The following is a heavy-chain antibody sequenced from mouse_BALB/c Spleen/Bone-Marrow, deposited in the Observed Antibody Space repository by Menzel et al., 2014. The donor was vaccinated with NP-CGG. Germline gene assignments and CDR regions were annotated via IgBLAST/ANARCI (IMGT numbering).Heavy chain of an antibody. Sequence: EVKLQESGGGLVQPGGSLNLSCAASGFDFSRYWMSWARQAPGKGQEWIGEINPGSSTINYTPSLKDKFIISRDNAKNTLYLQMSKVRSEDTALYHCARNDYDEGFAMDYWGQGTSVTVSS. D-gene: IGHD2-4*01. V-gene: IGHV4-2*02. J-gene: IGHJ4*01. CDR2: INPGSSTI. CDR1: GFDFSRYW. CDR3: ARNDYDEGFAMDY.